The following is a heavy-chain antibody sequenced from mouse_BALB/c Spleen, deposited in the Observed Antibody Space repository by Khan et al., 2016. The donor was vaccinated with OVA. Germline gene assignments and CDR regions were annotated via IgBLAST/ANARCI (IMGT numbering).Heavy chain of an antibody. D-gene: IGHD1-2*01. Sequence: EVQLQESGPGLVKPSQSLSLTCTVTGYSITSGYGWNWIQQFPGNKLEWMGNISYSGSTNYNPSLKSRISITRDTSKNPFFLQLNSVTTEDYATYSCARTARINYWGQGTTLTVSS. CDR1: GYSITSGYG. J-gene: IGHJ2*01. CDR2: ISYSGST. CDR3: ARTARINY. V-gene: IGHV3-2*02.